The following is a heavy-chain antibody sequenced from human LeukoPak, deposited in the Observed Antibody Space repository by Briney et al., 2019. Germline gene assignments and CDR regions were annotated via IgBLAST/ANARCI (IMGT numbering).Heavy chain of an antibody. V-gene: IGHV1-69*13. CDR1: GGTFSSYA. Sequence: GASVKVSCKASGGTFSSYAISWVRQAPGQGLEWMGGIIPIFGTANYAQKFQGRVTITADESTSTAYMEPSSLRSEDTAVYYCARAFESWGSYGMDVWGQGATVTVS. D-gene: IGHD7-27*01. J-gene: IGHJ6*02. CDR2: IIPIFGTA. CDR3: ARAFESWGSYGMDV.